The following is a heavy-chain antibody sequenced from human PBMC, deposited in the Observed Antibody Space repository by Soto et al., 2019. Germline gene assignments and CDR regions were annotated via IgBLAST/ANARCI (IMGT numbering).Heavy chain of an antibody. V-gene: IGHV4-38-2*02. D-gene: IGHD6-19*01. Sequence: SATQSLTYAVSGYYISTGFNWGCIRQPPGKGLERLGSIYHSGSTYYNLSLKSRVTISADTSNNQISLKLISVTAADTALCYWARDLGTGFYLFDAWGQRTLVSV. CDR1: GYYISTGFN. CDR2: IYHSGST. CDR3: ARDLGTGFYLFDA. J-gene: IGHJ4*02.